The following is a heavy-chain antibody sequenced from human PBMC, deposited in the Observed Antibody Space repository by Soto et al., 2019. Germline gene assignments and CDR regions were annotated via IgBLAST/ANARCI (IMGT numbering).Heavy chain of an antibody. CDR1: GGSISSSSYY. CDR2: IYYSGST. Sequence: SETLFLTCTVSGGSISSSSYYWGWIRQPPGKGLEWIGSIYYSGSTYYNPSLKSRVTISVDTSKNQFSLKLSSVTAAETAVYYCARRPGVYGDYAGYYYMDVWGKGTTVTVSS. CDR3: ARRPGVYGDYAGYYYMDV. V-gene: IGHV4-39*01. D-gene: IGHD4-17*01. J-gene: IGHJ6*03.